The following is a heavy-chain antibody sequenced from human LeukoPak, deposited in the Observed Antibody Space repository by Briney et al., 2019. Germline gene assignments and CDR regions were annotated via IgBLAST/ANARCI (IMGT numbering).Heavy chain of an antibody. D-gene: IGHD1-26*01. V-gene: IGHV1-46*01. CDR2: INPSGGST. CDR1: GYTCTSYD. Sequence: ASVKVSCKASGYTCTSYDMHWVRQAPGQGLEWMGIINPSGGSTSYAQKFQGRVTVTRDMSTSTVYMELSSLRTEATAVYYCAADSVKELRDDAFDIWGQGTMVTVSS. CDR3: AADSVKELRDDAFDI. J-gene: IGHJ3*02.